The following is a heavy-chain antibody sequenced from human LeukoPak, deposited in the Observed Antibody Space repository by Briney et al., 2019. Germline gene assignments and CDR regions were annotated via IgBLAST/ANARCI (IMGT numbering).Heavy chain of an antibody. J-gene: IGHJ4*02. CDR1: GGSISTYY. Sequence: PSETLSLTCTVSGGSISTYYWSGTRQPPGKGLEWIGYSYYSGSTSYNPSLKSRVTMSVDTSENQVSLKLTSVTAADTAVSYCATARIKPPSSPFDYWGQGALVTVSS. CDR2: SYYSGST. D-gene: IGHD2-15*01. V-gene: IGHV4-59*01. CDR3: ATARIKPPSSPFDY.